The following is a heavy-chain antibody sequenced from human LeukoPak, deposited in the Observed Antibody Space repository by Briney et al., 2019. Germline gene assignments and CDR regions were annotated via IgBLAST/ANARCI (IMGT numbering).Heavy chain of an antibody. CDR2: ISSSGSTI. CDR1: GFTFSSYE. Sequence: GGSLRLSCAASGFTFSSYEMNWVRQAPGKGLEWVSYISSSGSTIYYADSVKGRFTISRDNAKNSLYLQMNSLRAEDTAVYYCARGPPFGEYYYYYMDVWGKGTTVTISS. J-gene: IGHJ6*03. D-gene: IGHD3-10*01. V-gene: IGHV3-48*03. CDR3: ARGPPFGEYYYYYMDV.